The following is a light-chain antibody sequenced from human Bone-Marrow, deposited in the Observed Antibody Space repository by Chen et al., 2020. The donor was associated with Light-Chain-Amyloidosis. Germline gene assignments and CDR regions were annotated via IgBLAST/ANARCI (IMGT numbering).Light chain of an antibody. CDR2: DDS. V-gene: IGLV3-21*02. CDR1: NIGSTS. CDR3: QVWDRSSDRPV. Sequence: SYVLTQPSSVSVAPGQTATMACGGNNIGSTSVHWYQQTPGPAPLLVVYDDSARPSGCPARLSGSNSGNTATLTISRVEAGDEADYYCQVWDRSSDRPVFGGGTKLTVL. J-gene: IGLJ3*02.